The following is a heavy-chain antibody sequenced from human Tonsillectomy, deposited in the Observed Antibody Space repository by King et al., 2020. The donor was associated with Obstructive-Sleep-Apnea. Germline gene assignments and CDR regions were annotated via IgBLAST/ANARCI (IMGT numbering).Heavy chain of an antibody. J-gene: IGHJ2*01. Sequence: VQLVESGGGVVQPGGSLRLSCAASGFTFDSYAIHWVRQPPGKGLEWVAFISYDGNNDYYADSVKGRLTISRDNSKNMLYLQMNSLRPEETATYYCARIPYSDYTWYFDLWGRGTLVTVSS. CDR2: ISYDGNND. CDR1: GFTFDSYA. V-gene: IGHV3-30*03. CDR3: ARIPYSDYTWYFDL. D-gene: IGHD4-11*01.